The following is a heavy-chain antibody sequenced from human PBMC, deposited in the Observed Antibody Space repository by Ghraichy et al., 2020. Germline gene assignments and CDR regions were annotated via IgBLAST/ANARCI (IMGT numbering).Heavy chain of an antibody. D-gene: IGHD3-22*01. V-gene: IGHV3-23*01. CDR3: AKAFGKTITMIVVVLGGGMDV. J-gene: IGHJ6*02. CDR2: ISGSGGST. Sequence: GESLNISCAASGFTFSSYAMSWVRQAPGKGLEWVSAISGSGGSTYYADSVKGRFTISRDNSKNTLYLQMNSLRAEDTAVYYCAKAFGKTITMIVVVLGGGMDVWGQGTTVTVSS. CDR1: GFTFSSYA.